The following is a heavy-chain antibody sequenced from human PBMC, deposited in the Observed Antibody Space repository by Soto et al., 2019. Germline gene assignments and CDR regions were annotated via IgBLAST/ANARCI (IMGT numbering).Heavy chain of an antibody. CDR3: ARTAPGFGTYYFDY. CDR1: GGTFSSYA. CDR2: IIPIFGTA. Sequence: SVKDSCKASGGTFSSYAISWVLQAPGQGLEWMGGIIPIFGTANYAQKFQGRVTITADESTSTAYMELSSLRADDTAVYHCARTAPGFGTYYFDYWGQGTLVTVSS. J-gene: IGHJ4*02. V-gene: IGHV1-69*13. D-gene: IGHD3-10*01.